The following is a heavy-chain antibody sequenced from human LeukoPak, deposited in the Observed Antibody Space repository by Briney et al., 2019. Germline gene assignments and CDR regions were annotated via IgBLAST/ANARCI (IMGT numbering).Heavy chain of an antibody. CDR1: GGTFTSYA. D-gene: IGHD1-26*01. CDR3: ARKWLLGGTSLDT. J-gene: IGHJ5*02. V-gene: IGHV1-69*13. Sequence: ASVKVSCKTSGGTFTSYAITWVRQAPGQGLEWMGKIIHISGTTNYAQKFQGRVTFTADESTSTAYMEWSSITSEYTALHSCARKWLLGGTSLDTWGQGTLGTVSS. CDR2: IIHISGTT.